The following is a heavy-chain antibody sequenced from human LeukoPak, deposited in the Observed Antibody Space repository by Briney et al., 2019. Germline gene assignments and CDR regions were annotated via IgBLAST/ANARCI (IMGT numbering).Heavy chain of an antibody. CDR1: GFTFSSYA. Sequence: PGGSLRLSXAASGFTFSSYAMHWVRQAPGKGLEYVSAISSNGGSTYYANSVKGRFTISRDNSKNTLYVQMGSLRAEDMAVYYCARARARYCSSTSCYPFDPWGQGTLVTVSS. D-gene: IGHD2-2*01. CDR2: ISSNGGST. V-gene: IGHV3-64*01. J-gene: IGHJ5*02. CDR3: ARARARYCSSTSCYPFDP.